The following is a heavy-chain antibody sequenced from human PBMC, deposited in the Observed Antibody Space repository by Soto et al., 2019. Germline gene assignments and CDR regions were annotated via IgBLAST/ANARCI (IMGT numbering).Heavy chain of an antibody. J-gene: IGHJ4*02. CDR3: ARAHSSTFDY. CDR2: INHSGST. D-gene: IGHD6-13*01. V-gene: IGHV4-34*01. CDR1: GGSFSGYY. Sequence: PSETLSLTCAVYGGSFSGYYWSWIRQPPGKGLEWIGEINHSGSTNYNPSLKSRVTISVDTSKNQFSLKLSSVTAADTAVYYCARAHSSTFDYWGQGTLVTAPQ.